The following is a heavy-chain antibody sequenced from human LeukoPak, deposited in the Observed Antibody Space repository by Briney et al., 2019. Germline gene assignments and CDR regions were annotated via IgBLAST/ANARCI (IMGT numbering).Heavy chain of an antibody. J-gene: IGHJ4*02. V-gene: IGHV4-59*01. CDR3: ARDYFSSGCSFDY. Sequence: SETLSLTCTVSGGSISSYYWSWIRQPPGKGLGWIGYIYYSGSTNYNPSLKSRVTISVDTSKNQFSLKLSSVTAADTAVYYCARDYFSSGCSFDYWGQGTLVTVSS. CDR1: GGSISSYY. CDR2: IYYSGST. D-gene: IGHD6-19*01.